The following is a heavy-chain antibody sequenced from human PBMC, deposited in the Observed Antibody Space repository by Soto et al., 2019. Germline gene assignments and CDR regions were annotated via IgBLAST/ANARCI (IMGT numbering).Heavy chain of an antibody. CDR2: ISPNSGNT. Sequence: QVQLVQSGDEVRKHGSSVKVSCKASGYIFVNYGLASVRQAPGQVLVWMGWISPNSGNTHYGSKVQGSLTMTTYTSTSTAYMDLGSLTSNDTAVSSLAIVANYGTTTPQDVWGQGTPVTVSS. CDR1: GYIFVNYG. V-gene: IGHV1-18*01. CDR3: AIVANYGTTTPQDV. D-gene: IGHD5-12*01. J-gene: IGHJ6*02.